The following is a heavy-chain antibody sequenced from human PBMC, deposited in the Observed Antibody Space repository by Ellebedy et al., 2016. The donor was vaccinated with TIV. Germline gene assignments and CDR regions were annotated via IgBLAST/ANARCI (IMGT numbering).Heavy chain of an antibody. CDR3: AKDRTPGDGHWVFDN. D-gene: IGHD2-21*01. CDR2: IVGSGA. Sequence: GESLKISCAASGFTFSPYAMAWVRQAPGKGLEWVSGIVGSGAQKYADSGKGRFTMSRDNSKRTVDLQMNSLRAEDTAVYFCAKDRTPGDGHWVFDNWGQGTLVSVSS. J-gene: IGHJ4*02. CDR1: GFTFSPYA. V-gene: IGHV3-23*01.